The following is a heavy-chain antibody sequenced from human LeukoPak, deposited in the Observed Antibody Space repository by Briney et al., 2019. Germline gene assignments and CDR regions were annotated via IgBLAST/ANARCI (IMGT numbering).Heavy chain of an antibody. V-gene: IGHV1-18*01. Sequence: ASVKVSCKASGYTFTSYGISWVRQAPGQGLEWMGWISAYNGNTNYAQKLQGRVTMTTDTSTSTAYMELRSLRSDDTAVYYCARDIGGGDSYGPYFDYWGQGTPVTVSS. D-gene: IGHD5-18*01. J-gene: IGHJ4*02. CDR3: ARDIGGGDSYGPYFDY. CDR1: GYTFTSYG. CDR2: ISAYNGNT.